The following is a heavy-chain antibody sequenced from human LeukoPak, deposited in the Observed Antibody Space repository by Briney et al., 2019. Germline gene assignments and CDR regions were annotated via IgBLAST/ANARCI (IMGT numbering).Heavy chain of an antibody. J-gene: IGHJ4*02. D-gene: IGHD2-15*01. V-gene: IGHV3-33*01. CDR3: AASSWHDY. CDR1: GFNFGIYG. Sequence: GGSLRLSCTASGFNFGIYGMHWVRQAPGKGLEWVAVMWDDGTNEYYVESVKGRFTISRDNGKRTLYLQMNSLRAEDTAVYYCAASSWHDYWGQGTLVTVSS. CDR2: MWDDGTNE.